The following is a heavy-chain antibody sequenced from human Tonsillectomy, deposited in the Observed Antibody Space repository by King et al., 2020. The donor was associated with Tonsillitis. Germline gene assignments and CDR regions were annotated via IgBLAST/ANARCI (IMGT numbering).Heavy chain of an antibody. CDR2: ISSSGRTM. V-gene: IGHV3-48*03. CDR3: AREDGDADAFDI. CDR1: GFTFSSYE. D-gene: IGHD5-24*01. J-gene: IGHJ3*02. Sequence: VQLVESGGGLVQPGGSLRLSCAASGFTFSSYEMNWVRQAPGKGLEWVAFISSSGRTMYYGDSVKGRFTNSRDNAKNSLYLQMNTLRAKDTASYYCAREDGDADAFDIWGQGTMVTVSS.